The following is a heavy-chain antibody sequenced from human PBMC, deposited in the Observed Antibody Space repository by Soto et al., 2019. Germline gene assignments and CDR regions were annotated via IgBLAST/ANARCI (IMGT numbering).Heavy chain of an antibody. V-gene: IGHV4-38-2*02. D-gene: IGHD6-19*01. CDR3: ARDDYIAVADSVGYYGMDV. Sequence: SETLSLTCAVSGYSISSGYYWGWIRQPPGKGLEWIGSIYHSGSTYYNPSLKSRVTISVDTSKNQFSLKLSSVTAADTAVYYCARDDYIAVADSVGYYGMDVWGQGTTVTVS. CDR1: GYSISSGYY. CDR2: IYHSGST. J-gene: IGHJ6*02.